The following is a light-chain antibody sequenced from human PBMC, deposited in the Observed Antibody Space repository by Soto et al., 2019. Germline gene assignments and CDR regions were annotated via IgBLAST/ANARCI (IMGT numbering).Light chain of an antibody. CDR3: HQYNSWPRT. V-gene: IGKV3-20*01. CDR2: GAS. CDR1: QSVSNNY. J-gene: IGKJ1*01. Sequence: EIVLTQSPATLSLSPGERATLSCRVSQSVSNNYLAWYQQKPGQAPRLLIYGASNRATGIPDRFSGSGSGTDFTLTITSLQSEDFAVYFCHQYNSWPRTFGQGTKVDI.